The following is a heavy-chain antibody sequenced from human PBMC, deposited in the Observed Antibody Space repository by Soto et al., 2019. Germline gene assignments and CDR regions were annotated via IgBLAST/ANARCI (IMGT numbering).Heavy chain of an antibody. D-gene: IGHD6-13*01. CDR2: INSDGSST. CDR1: GFTFSSYW. Sequence: GGSLRLSCAASGFTFSSYWMHWVRQAPGKGLEWVSRINSDGSSTSYADSVKGRFTISRDNAKNTLYLQMNSLRAEDTAVYYCARGVGTAADNAFDIWGQGTMVTVSS. V-gene: IGHV3-74*01. CDR3: ARGVGTAADNAFDI. J-gene: IGHJ3*02.